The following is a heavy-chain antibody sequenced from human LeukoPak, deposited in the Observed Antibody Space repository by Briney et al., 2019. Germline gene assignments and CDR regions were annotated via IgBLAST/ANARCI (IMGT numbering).Heavy chain of an antibody. Sequence: GASVKVSCKASGYTFTGYYMHWVRQAPGQGREWMGWINPNSGGTNYAQKFQGRVTMTRDTSISTAYMELSRLRSDDTAVYYCARADSSSWYRPRYYYMDVWGEGTTVTVSS. V-gene: IGHV1-2*02. CDR1: GYTFTGYY. J-gene: IGHJ6*03. CDR3: ARADSSSWYRPRYYYMDV. CDR2: INPNSGGT. D-gene: IGHD6-13*01.